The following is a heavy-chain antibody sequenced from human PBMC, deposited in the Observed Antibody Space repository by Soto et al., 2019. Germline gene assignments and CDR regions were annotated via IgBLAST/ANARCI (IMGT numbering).Heavy chain of an antibody. Sequence: GGSLRLSCAASGFTCSNYAMSCVRQAPGKGLEWVSDISGSGGRTYYADSVKGRFTVSGDNSKNTRYLQMKSLRAEATAVYYCVKFSSPNRIFGKAFDYWYRGTLDTASS. CDR2: ISGSGGRT. CDR1: GFTCSNYA. J-gene: IGHJ4*02. V-gene: IGHV3-23*01. CDR3: VKFSSPNRIFGKAFDY. D-gene: IGHD3-3*02.